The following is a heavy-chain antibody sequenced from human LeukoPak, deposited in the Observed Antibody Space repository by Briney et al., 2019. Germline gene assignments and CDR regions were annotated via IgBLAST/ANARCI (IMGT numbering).Heavy chain of an antibody. V-gene: IGHV3-21*01. CDR1: GFTFSSYS. CDR3: ARERDILTGYLDY. CDR2: ISSSSSYI. Sequence: GGSLRLSCAASGFTFSSYSMDWVRQAPGKGLDWVSSISSSSSYIYYADSVKGRFTISRDNAKNSLYLQMNSLRAEDTAVYYCARERDILTGYLDYWGQGTLVTVSS. D-gene: IGHD3-9*01. J-gene: IGHJ4*02.